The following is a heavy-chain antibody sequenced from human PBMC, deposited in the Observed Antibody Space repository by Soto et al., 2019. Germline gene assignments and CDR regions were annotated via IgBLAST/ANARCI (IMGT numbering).Heavy chain of an antibody. V-gene: IGHV1-8*01. CDR2: MNTNTGNT. D-gene: IGHD3-3*01. CDR1: GYTFTEFD. J-gene: IGHJ4*02. CDR3: AGVVRFFSGHAGY. Sequence: GASVKVSCKTSGYTFTEFDINWVRQAPGQGLEWMGWMNTNTGNTGYAQKFQGRVTMTRDTSISTAYMELRRQRYEDTAVYYCAGVVRFFSGHAGYWGQGSLFAVSS.